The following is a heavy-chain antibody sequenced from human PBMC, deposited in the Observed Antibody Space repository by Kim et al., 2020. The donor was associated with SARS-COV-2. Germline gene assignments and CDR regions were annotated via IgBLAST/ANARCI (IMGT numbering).Heavy chain of an antibody. J-gene: IGHJ4*02. Sequence: GGSLRLSCAASGFTVSSKYMSWVRQAPGKGLEWVSVIYSGGSTYYADSVKGRFTISRDNSKNMMYLQMNSLRAEDTAVYYCARVEDSSWYGDVDYWGQGTLVTVSS. D-gene: IGHD6-13*01. CDR1: GFTVSSKY. CDR3: ARVEDSSWYGDVDY. V-gene: IGHV3-53*01. CDR2: IYSGGST.